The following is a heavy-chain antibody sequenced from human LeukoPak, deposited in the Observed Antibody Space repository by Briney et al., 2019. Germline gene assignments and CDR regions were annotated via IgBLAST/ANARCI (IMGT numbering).Heavy chain of an antibody. CDR3: ARRSAYQYRSFYYYYYMDV. CDR2: IYHSGST. D-gene: IGHD2-2*01. Sequence: PSETLSLTCTVSGYSISSGYYWGWIRQPPGKGLEWIGSIYHSGSTYYNPSLKSRVTISVDTSKNQFSLKLSSVTAADTAVYYCARRSAYQYRSFYYYYYMDVWGQGTTVTVSS. J-gene: IGHJ6*03. CDR1: GYSISSGYY. V-gene: IGHV4-38-2*02.